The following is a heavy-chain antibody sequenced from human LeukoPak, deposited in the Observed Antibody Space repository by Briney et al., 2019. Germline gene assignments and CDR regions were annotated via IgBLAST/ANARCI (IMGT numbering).Heavy chain of an antibody. V-gene: IGHV3-21*04. CDR2: ISSSSSYI. Sequence: GGSLRLSCAASGFTFSSYSMNWVRQAPGKGLEWVSSISSSSSYIYYADSVKGRFTISRDNAKNSLYLQMNSLRAEDMALYYCAKAALGYCSGGSCYPDAFDIWGQGTMVTVSS. CDR3: AKAALGYCSGGSCYPDAFDI. D-gene: IGHD2-15*01. CDR1: GFTFSSYS. J-gene: IGHJ3*02.